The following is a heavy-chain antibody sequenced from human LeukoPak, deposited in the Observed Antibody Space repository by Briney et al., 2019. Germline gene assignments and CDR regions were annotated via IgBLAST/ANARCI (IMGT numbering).Heavy chain of an antibody. V-gene: IGHV3-23*01. J-gene: IGHJ4*02. CDR3: AKDYWGGDGYNYFGY. CDR1: GFTFSSYG. D-gene: IGHD5-24*01. Sequence: PGGSLRLSCAASGFTFSSYGMSWVRQAPGKGLEWVSAISGSGGSTYYADSVKGRFTISRDNSKNTLYLQMNSLRAEDTAVYYCAKDYWGGDGYNYFGYWGQGTLVTVSS. CDR2: ISGSGGST.